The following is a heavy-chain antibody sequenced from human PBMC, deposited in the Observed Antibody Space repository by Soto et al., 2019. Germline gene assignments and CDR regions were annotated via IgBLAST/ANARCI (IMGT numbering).Heavy chain of an antibody. Sequence: EVQLLESGGGLVQPGGSLRLSCAASGFTFSSYAMSWVRQAPGTGLEWVSAISGSGGSTYYADPVKGRFTISRDNSKNTLYVHMNSRRAEDTALYYCAEEMIAMMVVHYGMDVWGQGTTVTVSS. J-gene: IGHJ6*02. CDR1: GFTFSSYA. CDR3: AEEMIAMMVVHYGMDV. CDR2: ISGSGGST. D-gene: IGHD3-22*01. V-gene: IGHV3-23*01.